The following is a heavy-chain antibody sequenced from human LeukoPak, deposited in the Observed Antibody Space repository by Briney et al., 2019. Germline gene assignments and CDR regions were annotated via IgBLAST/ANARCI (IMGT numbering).Heavy chain of an antibody. CDR2: IIPIFGTA. CDR3: ARAPPYYYRPDKRYYFDY. Sequence: SVKVSCKASGGTFSSYAISWVRQAPGQGLDLMGGIIPIFGTANYAQEFQGRVTITADESTSTAYMELSSLRSEDTAVYYCARAPPYYYRPDKRYYFDYWGQGTLVTVSS. D-gene: IGHD3-10*01. CDR1: GGTFSSYA. J-gene: IGHJ4*02. V-gene: IGHV1-69*13.